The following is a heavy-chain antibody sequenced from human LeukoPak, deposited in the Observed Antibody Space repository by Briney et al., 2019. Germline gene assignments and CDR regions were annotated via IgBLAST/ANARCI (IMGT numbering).Heavy chain of an antibody. D-gene: IGHD3-22*01. Sequence: SETLSLTCTVSGGSISSYYWSWIRQPPGKGLEWIGYIYYSGSTNYNPSLKSRVTILVDTSKNQFSLKPSSVTAADTAVYYCARVRYDSSGYYPGGVYFDYWGQGTLVTVSS. CDR3: ARVRYDSSGYYPGGVYFDY. V-gene: IGHV4-59*01. CDR2: IYYSGST. CDR1: GGSISSYY. J-gene: IGHJ4*02.